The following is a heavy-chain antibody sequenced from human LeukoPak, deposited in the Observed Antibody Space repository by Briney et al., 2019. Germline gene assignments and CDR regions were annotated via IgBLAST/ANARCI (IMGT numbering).Heavy chain of an antibody. V-gene: IGHV4-61*02. CDR3: ASTMIVVDAPFDY. CDR2: IYTSGST. D-gene: IGHD3-22*01. CDR1: CGSISSGSYY. J-gene: IGHJ4*02. Sequence: SQTLSLTCTVSCGSISSGSYYWSWIRPPAGKGLEWIGRIYTSGSTNYNPSLKSRVTISVDTSTNQFSLKLSSVTAADTAVYYCASTMIVVDAPFDYWGQGTLVTVSS.